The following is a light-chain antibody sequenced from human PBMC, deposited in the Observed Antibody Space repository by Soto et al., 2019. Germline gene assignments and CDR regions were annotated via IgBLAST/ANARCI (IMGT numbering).Light chain of an antibody. J-gene: IGKJ2*01. Sequence: DIQMTQSPSTLSASIGDTGIITCRASQSINSWLAWYQQKPGKAPKLLIHKASTLESGVPSRFSGSESGTEFTLTISSLQPDDFATFYCQQYDRFPYTFGQGTNLEIK. CDR3: QQYDRFPYT. V-gene: IGKV1-5*03. CDR2: KAS. CDR1: QSINSW.